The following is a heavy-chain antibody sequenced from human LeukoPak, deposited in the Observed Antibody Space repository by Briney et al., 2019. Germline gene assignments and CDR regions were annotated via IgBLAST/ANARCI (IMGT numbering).Heavy chain of an antibody. J-gene: IGHJ4*02. V-gene: IGHV3-23*01. D-gene: IGHD3-10*01. CDR3: ARVPAGSVLIDY. CDR1: GFSFGSYA. Sequence: GGSLRLSCGASGFSFGSYAMSWVRQAPGKGPEWVSAISDSGGATHYADSVKGRFTVSRDDSKNTLYLQMNSLRDEDTAVYYCARVPAGSVLIDYWGQGTLVTVSS. CDR2: ISDSGGAT.